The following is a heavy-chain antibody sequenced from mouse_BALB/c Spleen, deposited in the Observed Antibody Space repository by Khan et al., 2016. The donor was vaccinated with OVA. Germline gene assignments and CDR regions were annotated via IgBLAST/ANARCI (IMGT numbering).Heavy chain of an antibody. J-gene: IGHJ2*01. CDR3: AGGVCYDGGFDY. CDR1: GFTFNIFG. D-gene: IGHD2-12*01. Sequence: EVELVESGGGLVQPGGSRKLSCAASGFTFNIFGMHWVRQAPEKGLEWVAYISSGSSTIYYADTVKGRFTISRDNPKNTVFLQMTSLSSEDTAMYYGAGGVCYDGGFDYWGQGTTLTVSS. CDR2: ISSGSSTI. V-gene: IGHV5-17*02.